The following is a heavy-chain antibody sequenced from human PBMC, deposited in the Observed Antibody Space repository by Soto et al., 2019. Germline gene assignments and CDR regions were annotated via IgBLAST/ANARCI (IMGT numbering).Heavy chain of an antibody. D-gene: IGHD2-2*01. Sequence: GVSVKVSCKVSGYSRTELSMQWVRQAPGRGLEWMGGFDHEHGGTVYAQKLQGRVTMAEDTSAHTAYMDLSSLRFEDPAVYYFATEAGSYGLGYHWGQGTLVTVSS. CDR2: FDHEHGGT. CDR3: ATEAGSYGLGYH. J-gene: IGHJ4*02. CDR1: GYSRTELS. V-gene: IGHV1-24*01.